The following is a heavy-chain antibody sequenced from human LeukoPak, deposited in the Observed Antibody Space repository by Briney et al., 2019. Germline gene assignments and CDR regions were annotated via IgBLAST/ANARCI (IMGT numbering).Heavy chain of an antibody. D-gene: IGHD3-16*01. CDR1: GGSISSGSYY. CDR3: ARATSRYYYYYMDV. CDR2: IYTSGST. Sequence: SQTLSPTCTVSGGSISSGSYYWSWIRQPAGKGLEWIGRIYTSGSTNYNPSLKSRVTISVDTSKNQFSLKLSSVTAADTAVYYCARATSRYYYYYMDVWGKGTTVTVSS. J-gene: IGHJ6*03. V-gene: IGHV4-61*02.